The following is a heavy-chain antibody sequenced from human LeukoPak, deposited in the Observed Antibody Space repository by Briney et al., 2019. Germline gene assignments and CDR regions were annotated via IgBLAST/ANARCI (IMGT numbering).Heavy chain of an antibody. CDR1: GFTFNIYA. J-gene: IGHJ4*02. V-gene: IGHV3-23*01. Sequence: GGSLRLSCAASGFTFNIYAMSWVRQAPGKGLEWVSAISGSGGDTYYADSVKGRFTISRDNSKNTLYLQMNSLRADDTAVYYCAKAKSYYSNYDYWGQGTLVTVSS. CDR3: AKAKSYYSNYDY. D-gene: IGHD4-11*01. CDR2: ISGSGGDT.